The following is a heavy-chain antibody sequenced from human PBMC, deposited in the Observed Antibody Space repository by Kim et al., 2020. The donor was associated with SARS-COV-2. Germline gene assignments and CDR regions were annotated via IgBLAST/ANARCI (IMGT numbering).Heavy chain of an antibody. V-gene: IGHV3-74*01. D-gene: IGHD5-12*01. CDR2: SST. CDR3: ARGLGGYGY. J-gene: IGHJ4*02. Sequence: SSTSYAESVKGRVTISTDNAKNTLYLKMKSLRAEDTAVYYCARGLGGYGYWGQGTLVTVSS.